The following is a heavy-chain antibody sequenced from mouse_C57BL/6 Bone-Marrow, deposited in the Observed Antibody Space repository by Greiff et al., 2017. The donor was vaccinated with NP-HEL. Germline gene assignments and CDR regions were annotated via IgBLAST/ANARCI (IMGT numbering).Heavy chain of an antibody. Sequence: QVQLQQPGTELVKPGASVKLSCKASGYTFTSYWMHWVKQRPGQGLEWIGNIDPSNGGTNYNEKFKSKATLTVDKSSSTAYMQLSSLTSEDSAVYYCARGDYYGSTWFAYWGQGTLVTVSA. V-gene: IGHV1-53*01. J-gene: IGHJ3*01. D-gene: IGHD1-1*01. CDR3: ARGDYYGSTWFAY. CDR2: IDPSNGGT. CDR1: GYTFTSYW.